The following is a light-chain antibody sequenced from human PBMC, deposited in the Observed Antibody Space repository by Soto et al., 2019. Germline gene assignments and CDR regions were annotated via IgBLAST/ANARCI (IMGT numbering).Light chain of an antibody. CDR3: QQLNSYPLT. CDR2: AAS. J-gene: IGKJ4*01. Sequence: DIQMTQSSSSLSASVGDRVTIACRASQSIRSYLNWYQQKPGKAPKLLIYAASNLQSGVPSRFSGSGSGTDFTLTISSLQPEDFATYYCQQLNSYPLTFGGGTKVDIK. CDR1: QSIRSY. V-gene: IGKV1-39*01.